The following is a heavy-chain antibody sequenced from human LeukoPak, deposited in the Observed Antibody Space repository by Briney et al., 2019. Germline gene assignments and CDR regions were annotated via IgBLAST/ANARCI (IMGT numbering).Heavy chain of an antibody. CDR1: GGSISSTTYY. CDR3: ARGPGSGSYLDY. Sequence: SETLSLTCTVSGGSISSTTYYWAWIRQPPGKGLEWIGEINHSGSTNYNPSLKSRVTISVDTSKNQFSLKLSSVTAADTAVYYCARGPGSGSYLDYWGQGTLVTVSS. CDR2: INHSGST. D-gene: IGHD1-26*01. V-gene: IGHV4-39*07. J-gene: IGHJ4*02.